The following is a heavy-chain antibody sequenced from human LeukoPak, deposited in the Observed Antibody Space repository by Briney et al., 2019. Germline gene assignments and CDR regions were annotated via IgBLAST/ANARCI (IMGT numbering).Heavy chain of an antibody. D-gene: IGHD4-11*01. J-gene: IGHJ5*02. Sequence: SETLSLTCTVSGGSISSYYWSWIRQPAGKGLEWIGRIYTSGSTNYNPSLKSRVTISVDTSKNQFSLKLSSVTAADTAVYYCARENHDYSNYEGWFDPWGQGTLVTVSS. CDR1: GGSISSYY. CDR3: ARENHDYSNYEGWFDP. V-gene: IGHV4-4*07. CDR2: IYTSGST.